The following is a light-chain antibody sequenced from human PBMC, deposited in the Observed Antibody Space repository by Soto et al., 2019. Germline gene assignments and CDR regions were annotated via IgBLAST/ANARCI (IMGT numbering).Light chain of an antibody. J-gene: IGKJ2*01. Sequence: DIRMTQSPSTLSASVGDRVTITCRASQSMDNWLAWYQQKPGKAPKVLIYDASSLQSGVPSRFSGSGSGTEFTLTITSLQPDDFATYYCQQYNIYPYTFGQGTKLEIK. CDR3: QQYNIYPYT. CDR1: QSMDNW. V-gene: IGKV1-5*01. CDR2: DAS.